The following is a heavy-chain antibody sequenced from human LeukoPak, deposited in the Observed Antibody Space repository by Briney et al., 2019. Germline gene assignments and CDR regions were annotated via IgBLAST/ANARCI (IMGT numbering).Heavy chain of an antibody. J-gene: IGHJ3*02. CDR3: ASGDDYVWGRTPHDALDI. CDR1: GYTFTGYY. V-gene: IGHV1-2*02. D-gene: IGHD3-16*01. CDR2: INPNSGGT. Sequence: ASVKVSCKASGYTFTGYYMHWVRQAPGQGLEWMGWINPNSGGTNYAQKFQGRVTMTRDTSISTAYMELSRLRSDDTAVYYCASGDDYVWGRTPHDALDIWGQGTMVTVSS.